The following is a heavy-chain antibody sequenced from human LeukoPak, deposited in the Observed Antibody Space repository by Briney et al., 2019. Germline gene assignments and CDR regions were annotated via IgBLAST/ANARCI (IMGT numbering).Heavy chain of an antibody. CDR2: ISYDGSNK. CDR1: GFTFSSYA. V-gene: IGHV3-30-3*01. Sequence: PGRSLRLSCAAPGFTFSSYAMHWVRQAPGKGLEWVAVISYDGSNKYYADSVKGRFTISRDNSKNTLYLQMNSLRAEDTAVYYCARGRIAAAGTKGFHYWGQGTLVTVSS. J-gene: IGHJ4*02. D-gene: IGHD6-13*01. CDR3: ARGRIAAAGTKGFHY.